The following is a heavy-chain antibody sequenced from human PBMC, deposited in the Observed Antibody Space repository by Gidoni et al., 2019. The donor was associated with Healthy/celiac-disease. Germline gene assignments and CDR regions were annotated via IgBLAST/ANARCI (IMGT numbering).Heavy chain of an antibody. CDR2: ISSSGSTI. V-gene: IGHV3-11*01. CDR1: GFTFSYYY. J-gene: IGHJ3*02. Sequence: QVQLVESGGGLVKPGGSLRLSCAASGFTFSYYYLSWIRQAPGKGLEWVSYISSSGSTIYYADSVKGRFTISRDNAKNSLYLQMNSLRAEDTAVYYCARDAYYDSSGYPKGPDAFDIWGQGTMVTVSS. CDR3: ARDAYYDSSGYPKGPDAFDI. D-gene: IGHD3-22*01.